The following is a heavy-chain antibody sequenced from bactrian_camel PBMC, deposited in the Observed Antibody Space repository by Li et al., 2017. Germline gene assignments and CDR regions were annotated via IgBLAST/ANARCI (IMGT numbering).Heavy chain of an antibody. CDR3: AAARGRNFGVSWLHVGWDDY. Sequence: HVQLVESGGGSVQAGGSLRLSCAVSGATWSVACMRWFRQAPGKEREAVAAIHTGDDSTRYADSVKGRIIISRDNAKKTVYLQMNSLKFEDTAMYKCAAARGRNFGVSWLHVGWDDYRGQGTQVTVS. CDR1: GATWSVAC. D-gene: IGHD5*01. J-gene: IGHJ4*01. CDR2: IHTGDDST. V-gene: IGHV3S54*01.